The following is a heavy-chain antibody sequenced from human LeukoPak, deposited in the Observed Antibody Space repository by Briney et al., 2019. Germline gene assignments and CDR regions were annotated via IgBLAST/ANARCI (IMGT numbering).Heavy chain of an antibody. Sequence: ASVKVSCKASGYTFNSYDITWVRQAPGQGLEWMAWISTYNGNTNYAQMVQGRVTMTTDTSTSTAYMEMRSLRSDDTAVYYCARVLRYDFWSAYYFDYWGQGTLVTVSS. CDR1: GYTFNSYD. V-gene: IGHV1-18*01. D-gene: IGHD3-3*01. CDR3: ARVLRYDFWSAYYFDY. J-gene: IGHJ4*02. CDR2: ISTYNGNT.